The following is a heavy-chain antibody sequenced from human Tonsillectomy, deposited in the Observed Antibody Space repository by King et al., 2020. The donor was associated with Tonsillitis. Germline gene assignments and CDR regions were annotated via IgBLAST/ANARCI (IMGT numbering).Heavy chain of an antibody. Sequence: VQLVESGGGLVQPGGSLRLSCVASGITISGYWMSWVRQAPGKGLELVAKIKEDGGEKDYVDSVNGRFTISRDNAKSALYLQLNSLRAEDTAVYYCARGGIYGSFDYWGQGTLVTVSS. V-gene: IGHV3-7*03. CDR3: ARGGIYGSFDY. CDR2: IKEDGGEK. CDR1: GITISGYW. J-gene: IGHJ4*02. D-gene: IGHD2/OR15-2a*01.